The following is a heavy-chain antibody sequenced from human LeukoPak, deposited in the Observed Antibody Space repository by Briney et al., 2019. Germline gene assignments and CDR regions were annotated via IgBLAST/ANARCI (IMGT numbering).Heavy chain of an antibody. D-gene: IGHD3-9*01. CDR2: ISSSGNYI. J-gene: IGHJ3*02. CDR3: ARGGYFDWLRAFDI. V-gene: IGHV3-21*06. Sequence: GGSLRLSCAASGFIFSSYGMNWVRQAPGKGLEWVSSISSSGNYIYYADSAKGRFTISRDNAKNSLYLQMNSLRAEDTAVYYCARGGYFDWLRAFDIWGQGTMVTVSS. CDR1: GFIFSSYG.